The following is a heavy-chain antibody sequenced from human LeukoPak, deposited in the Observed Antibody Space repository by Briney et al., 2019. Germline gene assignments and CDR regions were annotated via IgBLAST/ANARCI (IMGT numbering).Heavy chain of an antibody. V-gene: IGHV3-48*03. CDR3: SRARMAAPLLDY. D-gene: IGHD6-13*01. CDR1: GFTFRNYE. CDR2: ISDNGKAK. J-gene: IGHJ4*02. Sequence: PGGSLRLSCADSGFTFRNYEMNWVDQTPGKGLEWVSFISDNGKAKSYVDSVRGRFIISRDNAKTSLFLQMSSLRVEGTAVHYCSRARMAAPLLDYWGQGTLVTVSS.